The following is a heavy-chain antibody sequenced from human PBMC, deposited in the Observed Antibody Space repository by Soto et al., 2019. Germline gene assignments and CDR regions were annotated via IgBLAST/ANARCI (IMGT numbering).Heavy chain of an antibody. CDR2: ISAKKGNT. CDR3: AREILSPDFYFHGMDV. D-gene: IGHD2-15*01. J-gene: IGHJ6*02. CDR1: GYTFTSYG. Sequence: QGQLVQSGAEVKKPGASVKVSCKASGYTFTSYGISWVRQAPGQGLEWMGWISAKKGNTKYAQQVQGRVTMTTDTSTSTAYMELRSLRSDDTAVYYCAREILSPDFYFHGMDVWGQGTTVTVSS. V-gene: IGHV1-18*04.